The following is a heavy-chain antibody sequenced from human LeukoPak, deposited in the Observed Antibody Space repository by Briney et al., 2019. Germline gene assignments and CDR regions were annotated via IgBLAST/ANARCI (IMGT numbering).Heavy chain of an antibody. CDR3: ARDSYYDSSGYYQLISYYFDY. J-gene: IGHJ4*02. Sequence: GASVKVSCKASGYTFTSYYMHWVRQAPGQGLEWMGIINPSGGSTSYAQKFQGRVTMTRDTSTSTVYMELSSLRSEDTAVYYCARDSYYDSSGYYQLISYYFDYWGQGTLVTVSS. CDR1: GYTFTSYY. D-gene: IGHD3-22*01. CDR2: INPSGGST. V-gene: IGHV1-46*01.